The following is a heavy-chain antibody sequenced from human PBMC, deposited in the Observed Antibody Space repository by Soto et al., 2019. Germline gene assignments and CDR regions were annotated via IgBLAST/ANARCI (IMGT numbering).Heavy chain of an antibody. CDR3: AKSSVRGIKHS. CDR2: IYFSGSA. D-gene: IGHD3-10*01. V-gene: IGHV4-31*03. CDR1: GDSLSRGGYY. J-gene: IGHJ4*02. Sequence: QVQLQESGPGLVKPSQTLSLTCTVSGDSLSRGGYYWSWIRQHPGKGLEWIGYIYFSGSAYYSPNLKSRVTMSIDTSKNQFSLTLTSLTAADTAVYYCAKSSVRGIKHSWGQGNLAIVSS.